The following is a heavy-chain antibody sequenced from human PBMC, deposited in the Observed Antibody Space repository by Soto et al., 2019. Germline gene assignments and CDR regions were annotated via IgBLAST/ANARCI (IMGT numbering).Heavy chain of an antibody. J-gene: IGHJ5*02. CDR3: ARDSDYDWDWFDP. CDR1: GGSISSGGYY. D-gene: IGHD3-22*01. V-gene: IGHV4-31*03. CDR2: IYYSGST. Sequence: SETLSLTCTVSGGSISSGGYYWSWIRQHPGKGLEWIGYIYYSGSTYYNPSLKSRVTISVDTSKNQFSLKLSSVTAADTAVYYCARDSDYDWDWFDPWGQGTLGTVSS.